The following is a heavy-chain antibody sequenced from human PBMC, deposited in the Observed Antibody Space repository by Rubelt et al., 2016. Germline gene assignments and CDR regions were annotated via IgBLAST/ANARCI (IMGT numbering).Heavy chain of an antibody. D-gene: IGHD3-16*01. V-gene: IGHV3-9*01. J-gene: IGHJ3*02. CDR2: ISWNSGSI. CDR3: ARDGDYVWGSYAFDI. Sequence: GISWNSGSIGYADSVKGRFTISRDNAKNSLYLQMNSLRAEDTALYYCARDGDYVWGSYAFDIWGQGTMVTVSS.